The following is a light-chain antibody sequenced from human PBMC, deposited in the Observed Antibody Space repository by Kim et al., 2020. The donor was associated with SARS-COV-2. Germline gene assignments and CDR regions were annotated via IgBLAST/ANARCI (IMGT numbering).Light chain of an antibody. CDR2: GVS. Sequence: EIVMTQSPATLSVSPGERATLSCRASQSVSSNLAWYQQKPGQAPRLLIYGVSTRATGIPARFSGSGSGTEFTLTISSLQSEDFAVYYWQRSNNWPPEFGPGTKVDIK. CDR3: QRSNNWPPE. J-gene: IGKJ1*01. V-gene: IGKV3-15*01. CDR1: QSVSSN.